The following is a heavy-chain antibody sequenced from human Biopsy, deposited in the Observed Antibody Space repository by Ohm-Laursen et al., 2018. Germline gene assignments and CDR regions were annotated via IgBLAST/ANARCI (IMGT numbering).Heavy chain of an antibody. Sequence: TLSLTCAVYGESFNGYYWSWIRQTPGKGLEWIGEINHSGRTNYNPSLKSRVTISVDTSKNQFSLKVRSVTAADTAVYYCVRHDLSDFWSGYSNFFDRWGQGTLVTVSS. CDR1: GESFNGYY. V-gene: IGHV4-34*01. D-gene: IGHD3-3*01. J-gene: IGHJ5*02. CDR3: VRHDLSDFWSGYSNFFDR. CDR2: INHSGRT.